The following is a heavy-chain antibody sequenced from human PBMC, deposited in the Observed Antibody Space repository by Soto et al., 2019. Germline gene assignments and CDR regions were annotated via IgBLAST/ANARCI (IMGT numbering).Heavy chain of an antibody. CDR2: IYYSGST. CDR1: GGSISSYY. V-gene: IGHV4-59*08. J-gene: IGHJ4*02. CDR3: ARSLLLWFGEPLGY. D-gene: IGHD3-10*01. Sequence: SETLSLTCTVSGGSISSYYWSWIRQPPGKGLEWIGYIYYSGSTNYNPSLKSRVTISVDTSKNQFSLKLSSVTAADTAAYYCARSLLLWFGEPLGYWGQGTLVTVSS.